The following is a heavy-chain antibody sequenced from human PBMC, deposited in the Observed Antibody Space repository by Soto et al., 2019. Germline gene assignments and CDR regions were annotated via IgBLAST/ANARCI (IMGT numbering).Heavy chain of an antibody. V-gene: IGHV3-23*01. Sequence: EVQLLESGGGFVQPGESLRLSCAASGFTFSLSAMSWVRQAPGRGLDWVSSLSGGGSTTDYADSVKGRFTISRDNSKNTVHLQMNSLRAEGTAVYYCAKGPEYDILTGCDYWGQGALVTVSS. J-gene: IGHJ4*02. CDR3: AKGPEYDILTGCDY. D-gene: IGHD3-9*01. CDR2: LSGGGSTT. CDR1: GFTFSLSA.